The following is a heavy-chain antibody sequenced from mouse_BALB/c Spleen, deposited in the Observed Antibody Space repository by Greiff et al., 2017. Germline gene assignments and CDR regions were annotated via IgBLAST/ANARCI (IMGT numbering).Heavy chain of an antibody. CDR2: ISYSGST. Sequence: EVKLQESGPGLVKPSQSLSLTCTVTGYSITSDYAWNWIRQFPGNKLEWMGYISYSGSTCYNPSLKSRISITRDTSKNQFFLQLNSVTTEDTATYYCARWDGPYYFDYWGQGTTLTVSS. V-gene: IGHV3-2*02. CDR3: ARWDGPYYFDY. CDR1: GYSITSDYA. J-gene: IGHJ2*01. D-gene: IGHD2-3*01.